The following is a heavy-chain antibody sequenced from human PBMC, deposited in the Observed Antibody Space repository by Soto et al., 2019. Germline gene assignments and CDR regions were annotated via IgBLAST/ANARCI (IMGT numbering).Heavy chain of an antibody. J-gene: IGHJ4*02. Sequence: QLQLQESGSGLVKPSQTLSLTCAVSGGSISSGGYSWSWIRQPPGKGLEWIGYIYHSGSTQYNPSPKRRVTITVDRSKNQFSLKLSSVTAADAAVYYCARSGKTVTTFDYWGQGTLVTVSS. D-gene: IGHD4-17*01. CDR1: GGSISSGGYS. CDR2: IYHSGST. V-gene: IGHV4-30-2*01. CDR3: ARSGKTVTTFDY.